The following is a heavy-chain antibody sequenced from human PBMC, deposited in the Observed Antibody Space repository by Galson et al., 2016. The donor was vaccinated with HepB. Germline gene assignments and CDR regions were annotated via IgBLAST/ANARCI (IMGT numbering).Heavy chain of an antibody. CDR1: GFTFSNHW. CDR3: VRRYWYDTPWGYFDY. V-gene: IGHV3-7*03. D-gene: IGHD1-1*01. Sequence: SLRLSCAASGFTFSNHWMIWVRQTPGKGLEWVANIKHDGSEIYYVDSVKGRFSISRDNAKNSLSLQMNSLRVEDTAMYYCVRRYWYDTPWGYFDYWGQGTQVTVSS. CDR2: IKHDGSEI. J-gene: IGHJ4*02.